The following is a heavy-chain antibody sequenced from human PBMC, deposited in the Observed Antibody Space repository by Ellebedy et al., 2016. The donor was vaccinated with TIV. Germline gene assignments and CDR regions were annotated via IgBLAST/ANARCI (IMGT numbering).Heavy chain of an antibody. J-gene: IGHJ4*02. CDR3: AKGSSSGFNYDRVGFEY. V-gene: IGHV3-23*01. D-gene: IGHD3-22*01. CDR2: ISADGVST. CDR1: GFTFSSFA. Sequence: GESLKIPCAASGFTFSSFAMHWVRQAPGKGLEWLSVISADGVSTYHAGSVKGRFTITRDNSKNTLYLQMSRLSAEDTAVYYCAKGSSSGFNYDRVGFEYWGQGTLVTVSS.